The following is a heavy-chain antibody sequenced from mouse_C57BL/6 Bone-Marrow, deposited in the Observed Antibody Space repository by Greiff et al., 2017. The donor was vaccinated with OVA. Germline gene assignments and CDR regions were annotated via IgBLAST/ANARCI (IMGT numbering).Heavy chain of an antibody. Sequence: DVKLQESGPGMVKPSQSLSLTCTVTGYSITSGYDWHWIRHFPGNKLEWMGYISYSGSTNYNPSLKSRISITHDTSKNHFFLKLNSVTTEDTATYYCARGPPYWYFDVWGTGTTVTVSS. V-gene: IGHV3-1*01. CDR3: ARGPPYWYFDV. CDR2: ISYSGST. J-gene: IGHJ1*03. CDR1: GYSITSGYD.